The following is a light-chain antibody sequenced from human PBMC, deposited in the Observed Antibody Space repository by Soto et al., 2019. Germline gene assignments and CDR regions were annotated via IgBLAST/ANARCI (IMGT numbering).Light chain of an antibody. CDR1: SSDIGGYKY. CDR3: SPYTGGSPYV. J-gene: IGLJ1*01. V-gene: IGLV2-14*01. Sequence: QSVLTQPASVSGSPGQSITISCTGTSSDIGGYKYVSWYQQHPGKAPKLMIYDVSNRPSGVSNRFSGSKSGNTATLTISGLQGEDEAEYYCSPYTGGSPYVFGTGTKVTVL. CDR2: DVS.